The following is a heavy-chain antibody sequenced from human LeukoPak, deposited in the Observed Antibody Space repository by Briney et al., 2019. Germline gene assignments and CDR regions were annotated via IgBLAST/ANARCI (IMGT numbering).Heavy chain of an antibody. J-gene: IGHJ4*02. CDR2: ISGSGGST. V-gene: IGHV3-23*01. Sequence: GGSLRLSCAASGFTFSNYAMSWVLQAPGKGLEWVSAISGSGGSTYYADSVKGRFTISRDKSKNTLYLQMNSLRAEDTAVYYCAKDLSLYCGGDCYRNEFYFDYWGQGTLVTVSS. CDR3: AKDLSLYCGGDCYRNEFYFDY. D-gene: IGHD2-21*02. CDR1: GFTFSNYA.